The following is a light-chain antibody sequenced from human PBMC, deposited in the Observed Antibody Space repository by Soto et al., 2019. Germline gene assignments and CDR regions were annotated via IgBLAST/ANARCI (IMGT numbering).Light chain of an antibody. V-gene: IGKV1-39*01. CDR1: QRVDSY. J-gene: IGKJ1*01. CDR2: AAS. Sequence: DIQVTHSPSSLSASVGDSVTLSCQTSQRVDSYIHWYQHQSGKPPKLLIYAASTLQDGVPSRFSGGGSGTAFSLIITGLQPGDSATYYCQQTYTSVATFGQGTKV. CDR3: QQTYTSVAT.